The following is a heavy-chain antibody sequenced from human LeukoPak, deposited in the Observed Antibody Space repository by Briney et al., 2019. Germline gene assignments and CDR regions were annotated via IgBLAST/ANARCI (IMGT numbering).Heavy chain of an antibody. V-gene: IGHV3-9*01. Sequence: GRSLRLSCAASGFTFDDYAMHWVRQAPGKGLEWVSGISWNSGSIGYADSVKGRFTISRDNAKNSLYLQMNSLRAEDTALYYCAKDSRDDSGWYDYWGQGTLVTVSS. CDR3: AKDSRDDSGWYDY. CDR2: ISWNSGSI. J-gene: IGHJ4*02. D-gene: IGHD6-19*01. CDR1: GFTFDDYA.